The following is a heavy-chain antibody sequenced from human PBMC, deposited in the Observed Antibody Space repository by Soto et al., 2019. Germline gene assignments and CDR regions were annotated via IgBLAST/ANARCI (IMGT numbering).Heavy chain of an antibody. V-gene: IGHV3-23*04. CDR2: ISNRGSSA. D-gene: IGHD2-21*01. CDR3: AMAFCDAATFLPCGS. Sequence: EVHLVQSGGGLVQPGESLTLSCVASGFTFNAYAMHWVRQIPGKGLEWVAAISNRGSSAYYADTVKCRFTISREKSTKALSLHMHTLRGEDTAVYFRAMAFCDAATFLPCGSWGQGTPVAVSP. J-gene: IGHJ4*02. CDR1: GFTFNAYA.